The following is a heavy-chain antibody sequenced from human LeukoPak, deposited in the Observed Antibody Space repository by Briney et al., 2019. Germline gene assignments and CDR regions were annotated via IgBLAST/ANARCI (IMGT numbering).Heavy chain of an antibody. CDR1: GGTFSSYA. CDR2: IIPIFGTA. Sequence: ASVKVSCKASGGTFSSYAISWVRQAPGQGLEWMGGIIPIFGTANYAQKFQGRVTITADKSTSTAYMELSSLRSEDTAVYYCAAGSIAARPFDYWGQGTLVTVSS. CDR3: AAGSIAARPFDY. D-gene: IGHD6-6*01. J-gene: IGHJ4*02. V-gene: IGHV1-69*06.